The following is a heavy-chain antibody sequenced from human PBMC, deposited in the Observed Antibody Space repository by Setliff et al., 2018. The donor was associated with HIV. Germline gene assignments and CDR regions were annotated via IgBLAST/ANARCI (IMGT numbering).Heavy chain of an antibody. CDR1: GDTFSRYA. CDR2: IIPILGEA. J-gene: IGHJ6*03. CDR3: ASAYDYYMDV. V-gene: IGHV1-69*10. Sequence: SVKVSCKASGDTFSRYAISWVRQAPGQGLEWMGGIIPILGEAKYAQKFQGTVAITADKSTSTVYMELSSLKSEDTAVYYCASAYDYYMDVWGKGTTVTVSS.